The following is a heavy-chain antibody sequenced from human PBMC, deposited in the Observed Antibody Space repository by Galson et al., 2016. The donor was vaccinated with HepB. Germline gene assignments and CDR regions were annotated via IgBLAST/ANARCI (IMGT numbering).Heavy chain of an antibody. J-gene: IGHJ4*02. D-gene: IGHD3-22*01. CDR1: GFTFSDYY. CDR2: ISDSSRYT. V-gene: IGHV3-11*06. Sequence: SLRLSCAASGFTFSDYYMSWIRQAPGKGLEWVSYISDSSRYTNYADSVKGRFTISRDNAKNSLYLQMNSLRAEDTAVYYCAASPHYDTSGYNFWGQGTLVTVSS. CDR3: AASPHYDTSGYNF.